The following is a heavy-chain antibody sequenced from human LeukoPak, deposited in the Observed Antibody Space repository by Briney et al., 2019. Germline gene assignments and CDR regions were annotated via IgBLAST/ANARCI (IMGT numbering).Heavy chain of an antibody. V-gene: IGHV4-59*01. CDR2: IYYSGST. J-gene: IGHJ4*02. CDR3: ARGWNSAPDY. D-gene: IGHD1-7*01. Sequence: PSETLCLTCTASGGSISSDYSRWIRQPPGKGLEWIGYIYYSGSTNYNPSLKSRVTISVDTSKNQFSLKLSSVAAADTAVYYCARGWNSAPDYWGQGTLVTVSS. CDR1: GGSISSDY.